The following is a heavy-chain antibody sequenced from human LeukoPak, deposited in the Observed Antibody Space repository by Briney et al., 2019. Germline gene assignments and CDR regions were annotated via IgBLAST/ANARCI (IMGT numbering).Heavy chain of an antibody. Sequence: ASVKVSCKASGYSFTSYGISWVRQAPGQRLEWMGWINAGNGNTKYSQKFQGRVTITRDTSASTAYMELSSLRSEDTAVYYCARSITIFGVVIKGPLYGMDVWGQGTTVTVSS. CDR2: INAGNGNT. CDR3: ARSITIFGVVIKGPLYGMDV. CDR1: GYSFTSYG. V-gene: IGHV1-3*01. D-gene: IGHD3-3*01. J-gene: IGHJ6*02.